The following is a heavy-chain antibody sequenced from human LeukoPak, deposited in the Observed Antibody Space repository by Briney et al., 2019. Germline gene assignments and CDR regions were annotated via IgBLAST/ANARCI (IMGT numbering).Heavy chain of an antibody. D-gene: IGHD6-19*01. CDR3: ARAFSSGSENWFDP. V-gene: IGHV4-39*07. CDR1: GGSISSSSYY. J-gene: IGHJ5*02. Sequence: SETLSLTCSVSGGSISSSSYYWGWIRQPPGKGLEWIGSLYYSGSTYYNPSLKSRVTISVDTSKNQFSLKLSSVTAADTAVYYCARAFSSGSENWFDPWGQGTLVTVSS. CDR2: LYYSGST.